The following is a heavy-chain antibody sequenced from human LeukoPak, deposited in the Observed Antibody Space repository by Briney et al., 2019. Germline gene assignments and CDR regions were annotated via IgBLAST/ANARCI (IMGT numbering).Heavy chain of an antibody. V-gene: IGHV1-2*02. CDR2: INPNSGGT. D-gene: IGHD6-13*01. CDR1: GYTFTGYY. J-gene: IGHJ4*02. CDR3: ARNGGRQLGRGYFDY. Sequence: ASVKVSCKASGYTFTGYYMHWVRQAPGQGLEWMGWINPNSGGTNYAQKFQGRVTMTRDTSISTAYMELSRLRSEDTAVYYCARNGGRQLGRGYFDYWGQGTLVTVSS.